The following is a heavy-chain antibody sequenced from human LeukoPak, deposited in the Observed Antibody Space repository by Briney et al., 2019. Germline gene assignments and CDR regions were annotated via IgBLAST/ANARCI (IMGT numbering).Heavy chain of an antibody. J-gene: IGHJ4*02. V-gene: IGHV3-23*01. CDR2: IYYSGGNT. D-gene: IGHD2-15*01. CDR3: AKDQGQAVVPRRFDY. CDR1: GFTFSTYA. Sequence: GGSLRLSCAASGFTFSTYAMSWVRQAPGKGLEWVSTIYYSGGNTYSADSVKGRFTISRDNAKNTLYLQMNSLRAEDTALYYCAKDQGQAVVPRRFDYWGQGTLVTVSS.